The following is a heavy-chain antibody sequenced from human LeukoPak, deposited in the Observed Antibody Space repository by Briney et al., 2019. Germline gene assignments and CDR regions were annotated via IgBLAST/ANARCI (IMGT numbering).Heavy chain of an antibody. J-gene: IGHJ4*02. D-gene: IGHD2-8*02. CDR1: GGSISSYY. CDR2: IYYSGIT. CDR3: ASTGGNGVRYDY. V-gene: IGHV4-59*01. Sequence: TSETLSLTCTVSGGSISSYYWSWIRQPPGKGLEWIGYIYYSGITNYNPSLKSRVTISADTSKNQFSLKLSSVTAADTAVYYCASTGGNGVRYDYWGQGTLVTVSS.